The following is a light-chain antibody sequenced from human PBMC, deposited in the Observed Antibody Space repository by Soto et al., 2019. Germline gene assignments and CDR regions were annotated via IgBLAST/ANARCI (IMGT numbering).Light chain of an antibody. CDR1: SSDVGGYNY. CDR3: CSYAGTSWV. J-gene: IGLJ3*02. Sequence: QSALTQPRSVSGSPGQSVTISCTGTSSDVGGYNYVSWYQQHPGKAPKLIIYDVSKRPSGVPDRFSGSKSGNTASLTISGLQAEDEADYHCCSYAGTSWVFGGGTQLTVL. CDR2: DVS. V-gene: IGLV2-11*01.